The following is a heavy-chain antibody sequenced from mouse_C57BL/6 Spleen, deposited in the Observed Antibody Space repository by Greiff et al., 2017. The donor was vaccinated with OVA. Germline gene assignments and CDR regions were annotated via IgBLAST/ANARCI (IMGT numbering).Heavy chain of an antibody. CDR2: IYWDDDK. V-gene: IGHV8-12*01. CDR3: ARPYDGYYWFAY. J-gene: IGHJ3*01. CDR1: GFSLSTSGMG. D-gene: IGHD2-3*01. Sequence: QVTLKESGPGILQSSQTLSLSCSSSGFSLSTSGMGVSWIRQPSGKGLEWLAHIYWDDDKRYNPSLKSRLTISKDTSRNQVFLKITSVDTADTATYYCARPYDGYYWFAYWGQGTLVTVSA.